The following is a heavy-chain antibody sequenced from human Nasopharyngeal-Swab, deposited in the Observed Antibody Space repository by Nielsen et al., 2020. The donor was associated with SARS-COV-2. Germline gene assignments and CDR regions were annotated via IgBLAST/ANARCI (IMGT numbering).Heavy chain of an antibody. V-gene: IGHV4-39*07. D-gene: IGHD2-15*01. CDR3: ARVRGPGFYYYYMDV. CDR2: IYYSGST. Sequence: RQAPGKGLEWIGSIYYSGSTYYNPSLKSRVTISVDTSKNQFSLKLSSVTAADTAVYYCARVRGPGFYYYYMDVWGKGTTVTVSS. J-gene: IGHJ6*03.